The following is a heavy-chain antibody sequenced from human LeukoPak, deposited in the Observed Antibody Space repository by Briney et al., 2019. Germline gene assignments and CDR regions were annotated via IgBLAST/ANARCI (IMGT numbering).Heavy chain of an antibody. J-gene: IGHJ4*02. CDR3: AKGGGSYGYHPHYFDY. V-gene: IGHV3-33*06. CDR2: IWYDGSNK. CDR1: GFTFSSYG. Sequence: GGSLRLSCAASGFTFSSYGMHWVRQAPGKGLEWVSLIWYDGSNKYYADSVKGRFTISRDNSKNTLNLQMNSLRAEDTAVYYCAKGGGSYGYHPHYFDYWGQGTLVTVSS. D-gene: IGHD5-18*01.